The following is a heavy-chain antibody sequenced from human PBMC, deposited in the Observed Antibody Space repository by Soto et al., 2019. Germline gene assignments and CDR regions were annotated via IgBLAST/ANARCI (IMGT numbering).Heavy chain of an antibody. J-gene: IGHJ4*02. D-gene: IGHD4-17*01. CDR1: VGCFTMCGDG. Sequence: PSETLSVTSSVSVGCFTMCGDGLTWIPQSPGKGLEWIGYISNSGSTGYNPSLKTRLSMSVDSSKNQFTLRLTSVTAADTAVYFCATESGPPYGYFDHWGQGTQVTVSS. V-gene: IGHV4-30-4*01. CDR3: ATESGPPYGYFDH. CDR2: ISNSGST.